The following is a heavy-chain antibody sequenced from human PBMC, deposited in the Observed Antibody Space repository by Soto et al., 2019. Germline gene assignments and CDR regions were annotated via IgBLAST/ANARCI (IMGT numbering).Heavy chain of an antibody. Sequence: EVELVESGGGLVKPGGSLTLSCAASGFSFKNAWMNWVRQAPGKGLEWVGRIKNKNDGGTIDYAAFVKGRFTISRDALENTLYLHMNDLKTEDSAVYFCTGLWFGEIYNYWGQGSLVTVSS. CDR1: GFSFKNAW. J-gene: IGHJ4*01. D-gene: IGHD3-10*01. CDR2: IKNKNDGGTI. V-gene: IGHV3-15*07. CDR3: TGLWFGEIYNY.